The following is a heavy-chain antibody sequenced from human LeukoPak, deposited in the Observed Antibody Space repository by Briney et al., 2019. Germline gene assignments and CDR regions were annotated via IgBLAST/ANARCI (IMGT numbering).Heavy chain of an antibody. D-gene: IGHD3-9*01. CDR1: GFTFSSYA. CDR2: ITNSGSKT. Sequence: GSLRLSCAASGFTFSSYAMSWVSQTPGKGLEWVSSITNSGSKTDYADSVKGRFTISRDNAKNSLYLQMNSLRAEDTAVYYCARVEDYDILTGFDYWGQGTLVTVSS. CDR3: ARVEDYDILTGFDY. J-gene: IGHJ4*02. V-gene: IGHV3-23*01.